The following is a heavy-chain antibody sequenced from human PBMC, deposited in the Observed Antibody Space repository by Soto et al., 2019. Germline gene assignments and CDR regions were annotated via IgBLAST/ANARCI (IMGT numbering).Heavy chain of an antibody. Sequence: QVQLVQSGAEVKKPGASVKVSCNASTYTFTSYAISWVRQAPGQGPEWMGWISAYNGNTNYAQKFQGRVTMTTDTSTSTAYMELRSLRSDDTAVYYCARDWATRDYYYYGMDVWGQGTTVIVSS. D-gene: IGHD2-2*01. CDR3: ARDWATRDYYYYGMDV. CDR2: ISAYNGNT. J-gene: IGHJ6*02. V-gene: IGHV1-18*01. CDR1: TYTFTSYA.